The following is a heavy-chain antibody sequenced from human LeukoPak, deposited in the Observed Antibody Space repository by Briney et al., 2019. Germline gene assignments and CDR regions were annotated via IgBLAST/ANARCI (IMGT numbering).Heavy chain of an antibody. CDR2: IYYSGST. Sequence: PSETLSLTCTVSGGSISSYYWSWIRQHPGKGLEWIGYIYYSGSTYYNPSLKSRVTISVDTSKNQFSLKLSSVTAADTAVYYCTGAAAGTGYFDYWGQGTLVTVSS. CDR3: TGAAAGTGYFDY. D-gene: IGHD6-13*01. J-gene: IGHJ4*02. V-gene: IGHV4-59*08. CDR1: GGSISSYY.